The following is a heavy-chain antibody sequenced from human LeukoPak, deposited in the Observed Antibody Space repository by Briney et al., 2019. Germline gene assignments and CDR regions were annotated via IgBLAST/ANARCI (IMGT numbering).Heavy chain of an antibody. Sequence: GGSLRLSCVDSGFTFTNAWMSWVRQAPGKGLEWIGRIKSKTDGETTNYAEPVRGRFTISRDDSKSAVYLQMNSLKIEDTAVYYXTXXLGXYYXGXXRLIPIDYWGQGTLVTVSS. CDR1: GFTFTNAW. V-gene: IGHV3-15*01. J-gene: IGHJ4*02. CDR2: IKSKTDGETT. D-gene: IGHD3-10*01. CDR3: TXXLGXYYXGXXRLIPIDY.